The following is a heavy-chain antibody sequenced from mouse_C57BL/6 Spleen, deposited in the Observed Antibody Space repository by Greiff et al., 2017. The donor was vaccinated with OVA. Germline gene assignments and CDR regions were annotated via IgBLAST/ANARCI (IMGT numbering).Heavy chain of an antibody. V-gene: IGHV1-52*01. Sequence: QVQLQQPGAELVRPGSSVKLSCKASGYTFTSYWMHWVKQRPIQGLEWIGNIDPSDSETHYNQKFKDKATLTVDKSSSTAYMQLSSLTSEDSAVYYCARYDTPGKGFAYWGQGTLVTVSA. D-gene: IGHD2-3*01. CDR2: IDPSDSET. J-gene: IGHJ3*01. CDR1: GYTFTSYW. CDR3: ARYDTPGKGFAY.